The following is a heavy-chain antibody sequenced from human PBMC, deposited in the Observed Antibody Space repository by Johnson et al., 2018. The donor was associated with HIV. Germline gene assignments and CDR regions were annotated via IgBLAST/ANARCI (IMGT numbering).Heavy chain of an antibody. V-gene: IGHV3-30*19. CDR3: ARDNGAVAGPEGAFDI. J-gene: IGHJ3*02. Sequence: QVQLVESGGGVVQPGGSLRLSCAASGFTFNNYGMHWVRQSPGKGLEWVAVVSYDSSNKYYADSVKGRFTISRDNSKNTVFLQMNSLRAEDTAVYYCARDNGAVAGPEGAFDIWGQGTMVTVSS. CDR1: GFTFNNYG. CDR2: VSYDSSNK. D-gene: IGHD6-19*01.